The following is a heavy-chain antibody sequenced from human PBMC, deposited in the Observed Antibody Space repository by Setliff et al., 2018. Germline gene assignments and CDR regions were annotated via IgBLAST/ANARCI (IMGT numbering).Heavy chain of an antibody. D-gene: IGHD3-3*01. CDR3: ARDRPGAIFGVVTPFDY. J-gene: IGHJ4*02. Sequence: GGSLRLSCAASGFTFSSYAMSWVRQAPGKGLEWVSAISGSGGSTYYADSVKGRFTISRDNSKNSLYLQMNSLRAEDTAVYYCARDRPGAIFGVVTPFDYWGQGTLVTVSS. CDR1: GFTFSSYA. V-gene: IGHV3-23*01. CDR2: ISGSGGST.